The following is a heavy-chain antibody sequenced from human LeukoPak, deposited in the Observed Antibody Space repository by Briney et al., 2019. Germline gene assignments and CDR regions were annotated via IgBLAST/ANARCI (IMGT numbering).Heavy chain of an antibody. CDR2: INSDGSST. Sequence: PGGSLRLSCAASGFTFSSYWMHWVRQVPGRGLVWVSRINSDGSSTTYADSVKGRFPISRDNTKNTLFLQMNSLRDEDTAVYYCARDASFKADYWGQGTLVTVSS. V-gene: IGHV3-74*01. J-gene: IGHJ4*02. CDR1: GFTFSSYW. CDR3: ARDASFKADY.